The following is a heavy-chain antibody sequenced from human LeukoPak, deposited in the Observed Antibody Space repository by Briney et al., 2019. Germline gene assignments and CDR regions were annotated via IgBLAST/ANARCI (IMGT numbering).Heavy chain of an antibody. CDR1: GFTFSSYS. D-gene: IGHD3-3*01. CDR2: ISSSSSTI. CDR3: ARGEWSGDY. V-gene: IGHV3-48*01. J-gene: IGHJ4*02. Sequence: PGGSLRLSCAASGFTFSSYSMNWVRQAPGKGVEWVSYISSSSSTIYYADSVKGRFTISRDNAKNSLYLQMNSLRAEDTAVYYCARGEWSGDYWGQGTLVTVSS.